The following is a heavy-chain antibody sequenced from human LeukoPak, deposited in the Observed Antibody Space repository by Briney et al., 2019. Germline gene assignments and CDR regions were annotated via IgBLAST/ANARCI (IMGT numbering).Heavy chain of an antibody. D-gene: IGHD1-26*01. V-gene: IGHV3-23*01. CDR1: GFTFSSYT. J-gene: IGHJ4*02. CDR3: AKAAGGSYPGRGADFDY. CDR2: ISGSGGST. Sequence: PGGSLRLSCAASGFTFSSYTMTWVRQAPGKGLEWVSTISGSGGSTYYPDSVKGRFTISRDNSKNTLYLQMNSLRAEDTAVYCCAKAAGGSYPGRGADFDYWGQGTLVTVSS.